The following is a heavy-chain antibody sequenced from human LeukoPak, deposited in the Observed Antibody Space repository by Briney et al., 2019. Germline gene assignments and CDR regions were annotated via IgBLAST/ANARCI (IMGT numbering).Heavy chain of an antibody. Sequence: ASVKVSCKASGGTFSSYAISWVRQAPGQGLEWMGGIIPIFGTANYAQKFQGRVTITTGESTSTAYMELSSLRSEDTAVYYCARLVPVDYYFDYWGQGTLVTVSS. CDR2: IIPIFGTA. CDR1: GGTFSSYA. CDR3: ARLVPVDYYFDY. J-gene: IGHJ4*02. V-gene: IGHV1-69*05. D-gene: IGHD2-2*01.